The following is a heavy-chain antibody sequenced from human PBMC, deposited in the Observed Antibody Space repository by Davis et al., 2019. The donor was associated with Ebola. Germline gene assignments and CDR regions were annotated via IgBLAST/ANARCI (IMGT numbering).Heavy chain of an antibody. Sequence: KVSCKGSGYTFSNYWIGWVRQMPGRGLEWVGVIYPGDSDTRYSPSFQGLVTISADKSISTAYLQWSSLKASDTAMYYCARRGYYYDSSGYYSGAFDIWGQGTMVTVSS. CDR1: GYTFSNYW. CDR2: IYPGDSDT. J-gene: IGHJ3*02. V-gene: IGHV5-51*01. D-gene: IGHD3-22*01. CDR3: ARRGYYYDSSGYYSGAFDI.